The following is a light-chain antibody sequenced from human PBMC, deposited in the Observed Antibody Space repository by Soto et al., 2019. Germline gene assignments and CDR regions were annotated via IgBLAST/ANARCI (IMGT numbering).Light chain of an antibody. CDR1: QSVSNY. CDR2: DAS. Sequence: EIVLTQSPATLSLSPGERATLSCRASQSVSNYLAWYQQKPGQAPRLLIYDASNRASGIPARFSGSGSGTDFTSTNSSLEPEEFAVYYRQPRQNRGPFGGGTKVEIK. J-gene: IGKJ4*01. CDR3: QPRQNRGP. V-gene: IGKV3-11*01.